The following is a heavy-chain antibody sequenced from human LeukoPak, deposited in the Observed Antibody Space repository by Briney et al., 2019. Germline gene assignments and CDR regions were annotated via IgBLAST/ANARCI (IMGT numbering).Heavy chain of an antibody. CDR1: GFTFSDYY. CDR2: ISSSGSTI. D-gene: IGHD4-17*01. V-gene: IGHV3-11*04. Sequence: GGSLRLSCAASGFTFSDYYMSWIRQAPGKGLEWVSYISSSGSTIYYADSVKGRFTISRDNAKNSLYLQMNSLRAEDTAVYYCAKESGDYENYYYYMDVWGKGTTVTVSS. J-gene: IGHJ6*03. CDR3: AKESGDYENYYYYMDV.